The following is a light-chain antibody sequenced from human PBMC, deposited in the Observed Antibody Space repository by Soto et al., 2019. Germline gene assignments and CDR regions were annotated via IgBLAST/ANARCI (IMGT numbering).Light chain of an antibody. CDR2: GAS. CDR3: QQYGSSPPT. Sequence: EIVLTQSPGTLSLSPGERATLSCRASQSVSTNYLAWYQRKPGQAPRLLIYGASSRATDIPNRFSGSGSGTDFPLTTTRLKAEDFALYYCQQYGSSPPTFGQGAKVEIK. J-gene: IGKJ1*01. V-gene: IGKV3-20*01. CDR1: QSVSTNY.